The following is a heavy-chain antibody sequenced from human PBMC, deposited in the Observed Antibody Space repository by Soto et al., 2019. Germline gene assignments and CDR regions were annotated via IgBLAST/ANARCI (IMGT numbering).Heavy chain of an antibody. CDR1: GFTFSSYW. CDR2: INSDGSST. Sequence: PGGSLRLSCAASGFTFSSYWMHWVRQAPGKGLVWVSRINSDGSSTSYADSVKGRFTISRDNAKNTLYLQMNSLRAEDTAVYYCARDRLSQRPIAAAGTYGYWGQGTLVTVSS. CDR3: ARDRLSQRPIAAAGTYGY. J-gene: IGHJ4*02. D-gene: IGHD6-13*01. V-gene: IGHV3-74*01.